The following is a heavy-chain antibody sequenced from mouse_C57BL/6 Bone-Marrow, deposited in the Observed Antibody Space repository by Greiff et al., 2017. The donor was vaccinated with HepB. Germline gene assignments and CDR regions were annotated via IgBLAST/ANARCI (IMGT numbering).Heavy chain of an antibody. CDR3: ARRGYGSSWFAY. CDR1: GYTFTDYY. J-gene: IGHJ3*01. Sequence: EVQLQQSGPVLVKPGASVKMSCKASGYTFTDYYMNWVKQSHGKSLEWIGVINPYNGGTSYNQKFKGKATLTVDKSSSTAYMELNSLTSEDSAVYYCARRGYGSSWFAYWGQGTLVTVSA. D-gene: IGHD1-1*01. V-gene: IGHV1-19*01. CDR2: INPYNGGT.